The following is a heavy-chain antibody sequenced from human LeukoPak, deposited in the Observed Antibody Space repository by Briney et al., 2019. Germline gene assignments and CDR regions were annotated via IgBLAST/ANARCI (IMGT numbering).Heavy chain of an antibody. V-gene: IGHV3-23*01. CDR1: GFTFSSYA. Sequence: GGSLRLSCAASGFTFSSYAMSWVRQAPGKGLEWVSAISGSGGSTYYADSVKGRFTISRDNSKNTLYLQMNRLRAEDTAVYYCAKENYYIWGSTTPSDFDYWGQGTLVTVSS. D-gene: IGHD3-10*01. J-gene: IGHJ4*02. CDR2: ISGSGGST. CDR3: AKENYYIWGSTTPSDFDY.